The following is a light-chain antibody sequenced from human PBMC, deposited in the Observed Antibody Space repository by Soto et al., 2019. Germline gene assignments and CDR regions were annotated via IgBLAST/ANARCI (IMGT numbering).Light chain of an antibody. CDR1: QSVSSSY. CDR3: QQYGGSPT. V-gene: IGKV3-20*01. Sequence: EIVLTQSPGTLSWSPGERATLSCGASQSVSSSYLAWYQQKPGQAPRLLIYGASSRATGIPGRFSGSGSGTDFSLTISGLDPEDFAVYSCQQYGGSPTFGQGTKVDI. J-gene: IGKJ1*01. CDR2: GAS.